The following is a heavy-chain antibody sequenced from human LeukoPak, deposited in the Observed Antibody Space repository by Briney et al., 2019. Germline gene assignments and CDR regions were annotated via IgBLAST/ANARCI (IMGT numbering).Heavy chain of an antibody. V-gene: IGHV1-18*01. D-gene: IGHD2-15*01. J-gene: IGHJ5*02. CDR3: TRDCSGGNCSSFWFHP. CDR1: GYTFRNYA. CDR2: VTAYNGNT. Sequence: ASVKVSCKASGYTFRNYAITWVRQAPGQGLEWMGWVTAYNGNTDYAQNFRGRVTMTTDTSTATAYMELRNLKSDDTAVYYCTRDCSGGNCSSFWFHPWGQGTLVTVSS.